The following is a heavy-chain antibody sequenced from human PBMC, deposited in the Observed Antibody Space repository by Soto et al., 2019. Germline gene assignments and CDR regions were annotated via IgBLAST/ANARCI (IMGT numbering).Heavy chain of an antibody. J-gene: IGHJ3*02. D-gene: IGHD3-3*01. Sequence: ASVKVSCTASGYTFTGYYIHWVRQAPGQGLEWMGWINPNSGGTNYAQKFQGWVTMTRDTSISTAYMELSRLRSDDTAVYYCARSRGTIFGVVSTADAFDIWGQGTMVTVSS. V-gene: IGHV1-2*04. CDR2: INPNSGGT. CDR1: GYTFTGYY. CDR3: ARSRGTIFGVVSTADAFDI.